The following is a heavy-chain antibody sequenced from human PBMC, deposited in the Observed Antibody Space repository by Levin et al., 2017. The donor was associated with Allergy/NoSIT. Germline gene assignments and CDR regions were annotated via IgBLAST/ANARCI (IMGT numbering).Heavy chain of an antibody. V-gene: IGHV3-23*01. D-gene: IGHD6-19*01. CDR3: AKDAIRRSDQPYYFDY. CDR1: GFTFNNYA. J-gene: IGHJ4*02. Sequence: PGGSLRLSCAASGFTFNNYAMSWVRQAPGKGLEWVSAIINSGVGTYYADSVKGRFTISRDNSKNTMYLQMNSLRAEDTAVYFCAKDAIRRSDQPYYFDYWGQGTLVTASS. CDR2: IINSGVGT.